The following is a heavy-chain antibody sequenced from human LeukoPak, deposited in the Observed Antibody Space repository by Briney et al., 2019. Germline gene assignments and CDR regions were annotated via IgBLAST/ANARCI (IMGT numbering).Heavy chain of an antibody. D-gene: IGHD6-13*01. J-gene: IGHJ4*02. CDR1: GFTFNNYG. CDR2: ISDDGRNK. CDR3: AKDRETTASGTFDY. Sequence: PGGSLRLSCAASGFTFNNYGMHYVRQAPGKGLEWVAVISDDGRNKNYADSVKGRFTISRDNSNNTLYLQMNSLRAEDTGVYYYAKDRETTASGTFDYWGQGTLVTVSS. V-gene: IGHV3-30*18.